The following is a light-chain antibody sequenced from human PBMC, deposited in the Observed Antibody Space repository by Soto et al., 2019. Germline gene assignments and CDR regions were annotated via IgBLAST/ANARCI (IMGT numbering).Light chain of an antibody. J-gene: IGLJ3*02. V-gene: IGLV6-57*01. CDR3: QSYDSSNPWV. Sequence: NFMLTQPHSVSESPGKTVTISCTRSSGSIASNFVQWYQQRPGSSPTTVIYEDNQRPSGVPARFSGSIDRSSNSASLTISGLMTEDEAGYYCQSYDSSNPWVFGGGTKLTVL. CDR2: EDN. CDR1: SGSIASNF.